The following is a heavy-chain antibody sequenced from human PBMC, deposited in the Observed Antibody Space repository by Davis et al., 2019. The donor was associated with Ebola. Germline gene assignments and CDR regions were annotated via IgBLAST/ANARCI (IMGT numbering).Heavy chain of an antibody. CDR3: ARLLIAPTYGMDV. V-gene: IGHV4-39*01. J-gene: IGHJ6*02. D-gene: IGHD2/OR15-2a*01. CDR2: IYYSGST. Sequence: PSETLSLTCTVSGGSISSSSYYWGWIRQPPGKGLEWIGSIYYSGSTYYNPSLKSRVTISVDTSKNQFSLKLSSVTAADTAVYYCARLLIAPTYGMDVWGQGTTVTVSS. CDR1: GGSISSSSYY.